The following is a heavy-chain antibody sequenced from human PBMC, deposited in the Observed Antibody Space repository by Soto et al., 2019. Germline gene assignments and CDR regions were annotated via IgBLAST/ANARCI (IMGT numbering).Heavy chain of an antibody. J-gene: IGHJ6*02. D-gene: IGHD3-10*01. CDR3: ARGQWWFGELSESYYYYGMDV. Sequence: SETLSLTCAVYGGSFSGYYWSWIRQPPGKGLEWIGEINHSGSTNYNPSLKSRVTISVDTSKNQFSLKLRSVTAADTAVYYCARGQWWFGELSESYYYYGMDVWGQGTTVTVSS. V-gene: IGHV4-34*01. CDR2: INHSGST. CDR1: GGSFSGYY.